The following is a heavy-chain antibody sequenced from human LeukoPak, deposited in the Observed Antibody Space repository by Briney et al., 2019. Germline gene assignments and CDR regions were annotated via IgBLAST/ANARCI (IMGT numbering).Heavy chain of an antibody. CDR1: GFSFSSFS. V-gene: IGHV3-21*01. D-gene: IGHD6-19*01. J-gene: IGHJ4*02. CDR2: ISGGSSFT. CDR3: ARDLGYSSGPNY. Sequence: KPGGSLRLSCAASGFSFSSFSMNWVRQAPGKGLEWVSYISGGSSFTYYVDSVKGRFTISRDNAKNSLYLQMNSLRAEDTAVYYCARDLGYSSGPNYWGQGTLVTVSS.